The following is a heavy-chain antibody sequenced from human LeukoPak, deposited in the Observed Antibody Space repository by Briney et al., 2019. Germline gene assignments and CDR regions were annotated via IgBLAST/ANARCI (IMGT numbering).Heavy chain of an antibody. D-gene: IGHD2-21*02. CDR2: ISGSGGST. CDR1: GFTFSSYA. CDR3: AKSPPVTPWAFDI. Sequence: GGSLRLPCAASGFTFSSYAVSWVRQAPGKGLEWVSAISGSGGSTYYADSVKGRFTISRDNSKNTLYLQMNSLRAEDTAVYHCAKSPPVTPWAFDIWGQGTMVTVSS. V-gene: IGHV3-23*01. J-gene: IGHJ3*02.